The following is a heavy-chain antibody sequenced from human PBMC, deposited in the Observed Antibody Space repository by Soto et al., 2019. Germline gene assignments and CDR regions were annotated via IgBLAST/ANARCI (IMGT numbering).Heavy chain of an antibody. CDR3: ARAQYGDNWYFDL. V-gene: IGHV4-31*03. CDR1: GGSISSGGYY. J-gene: IGHJ2*01. CDR2: IYYSGST. Sequence: QVQLQESGPGLVKPSQTLSLTCTVSGGSISSGGYYWSWIRQHPGKGLEWIGYIYYSGSTYYNPSLKSRVPISVDTSKNQFSLKLSSVTAADTAVYYCARAQYGDNWYFDLWGRGTLVTVSS. D-gene: IGHD4-17*01.